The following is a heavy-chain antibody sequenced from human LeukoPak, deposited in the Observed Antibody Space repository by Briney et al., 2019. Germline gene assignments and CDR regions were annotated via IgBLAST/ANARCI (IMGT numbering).Heavy chain of an antibody. CDR1: GGSFSGYY. Sequence: SETLSLTCAVYGGSFSGYYWSWIRQPPGKGLEWIGEINHSGSTNYNPSLKSRVTISVDTSKNQFSLKLSSVTAADTAMYYCARVENAFDIWGQGTMVTVSS. CDR3: ARVENAFDI. D-gene: IGHD3-3*01. J-gene: IGHJ3*02. CDR2: INHSGST. V-gene: IGHV4-34*01.